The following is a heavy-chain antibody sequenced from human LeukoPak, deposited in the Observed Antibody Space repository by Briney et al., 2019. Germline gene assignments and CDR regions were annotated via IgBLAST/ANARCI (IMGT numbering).Heavy chain of an antibody. CDR3: ARGAWAARLGS. J-gene: IGHJ4*02. V-gene: IGHV4-34*01. CDR1: GESLNSYY. D-gene: IGHD2-15*01. Sequence: SETLSLTCAVYGESLNSYYWSWIRQPPGKGLEWIGEIYESGSTEYNPSLKSRVTISMVPSKQQFSLSLTSVTAADTAVYYCARGAWAARLGSWGLGTPVIVSS. CDR2: IYESGST.